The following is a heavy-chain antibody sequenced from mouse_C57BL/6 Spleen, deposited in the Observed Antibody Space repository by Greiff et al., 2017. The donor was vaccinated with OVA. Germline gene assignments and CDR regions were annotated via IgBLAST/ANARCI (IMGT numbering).Heavy chain of an antibody. CDR1: GFTFSDYY. Sequence: EVNVVESEGGLVQPGSSMKLSCTASGFTFSDYYMAWVRQVPEKGLEWVANINYDGSSTYYLDSLKSRFIISRDNAKNILYLQMSSLKSEDTATYYCARGLGRGFDYWGQGTTLTVSS. CDR3: ARGLGRGFDY. CDR2: INYDGSST. V-gene: IGHV5-16*01. J-gene: IGHJ2*01. D-gene: IGHD4-1*01.